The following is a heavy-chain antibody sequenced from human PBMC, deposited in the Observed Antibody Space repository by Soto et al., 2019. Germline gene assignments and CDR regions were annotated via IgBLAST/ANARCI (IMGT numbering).Heavy chain of an antibody. Sequence: QVQLQESGPGLVKPSEALSLACNVSGASISDNSWTWIRQPPGKGLEWIGYVYKSGTTNYDPSHKSRVTLSLDTAKNQFFLRLSSVTAADTAVYYCARIWYNFGHHGFDLWGRGTLVTVSS. CDR1: GASISDNS. D-gene: IGHD1-1*01. V-gene: IGHV4-59*13. CDR2: VYKSGTT. CDR3: ARIWYNFGHHGFDL. J-gene: IGHJ4*02.